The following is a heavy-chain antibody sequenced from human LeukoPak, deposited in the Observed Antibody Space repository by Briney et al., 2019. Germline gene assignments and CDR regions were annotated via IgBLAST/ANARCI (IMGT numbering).Heavy chain of an antibody. J-gene: IGHJ2*01. CDR3: AGTKPLFSWYFDL. CDR1: GFTFDDYA. V-gene: IGHV3-9*01. D-gene: IGHD2-21*01. CDR2: ISWNSGSI. Sequence: PGRSLRLSCAASGFTFDDYAMHWVRQAPGKGLEWVSGISWNSGSIGYADSVKGRFTISRDNAKNSLYLQMNSLRAEDTALYYCAGTKPLFSWYFDLWGRGTLVTVSS.